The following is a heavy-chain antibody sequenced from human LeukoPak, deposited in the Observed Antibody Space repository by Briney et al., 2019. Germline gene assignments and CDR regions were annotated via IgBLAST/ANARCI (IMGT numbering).Heavy chain of an antibody. CDR2: VHPGDSDT. CDR3: ARQGSTWYSSDY. CDR1: GYSFTNYW. Sequence: GESLKISGKGSGYSFTNYWIGWVRQMPGKGLEWMGIVHPGDSDTRYSPSFQGQVTISADRSISTAYLQWSSLKASDTAMYYCARQGSTWYSSDYWGQGALVTVSS. J-gene: IGHJ4*02. V-gene: IGHV5-51*01. D-gene: IGHD6-13*01.